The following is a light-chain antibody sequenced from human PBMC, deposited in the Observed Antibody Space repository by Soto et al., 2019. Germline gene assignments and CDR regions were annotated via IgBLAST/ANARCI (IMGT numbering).Light chain of an antibody. CDR1: QSISSW. V-gene: IGKV1-5*03. J-gene: IGKJ1*01. Sequence: MIPAPSSQSASLGATVTLTCRASQSISSWLAWYQQKPGKAPKLLIYDASTLQSGFPSRFSGSGSGTEFTLTIGSLQPDDFATYYCQHYNSYSGAFGQGTKVDIK. CDR2: DAS. CDR3: QHYNSYSGA.